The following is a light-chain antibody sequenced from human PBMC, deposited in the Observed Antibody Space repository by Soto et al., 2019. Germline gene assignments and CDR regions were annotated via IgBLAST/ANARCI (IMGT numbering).Light chain of an antibody. V-gene: IGKV1-33*01. CDR3: QKYEDLPRT. CDR1: QTINYY. J-gene: IGKJ1*01. CDR2: DES. Sequence: DIQMTQAPSSLSASVGDRVTITCQASQTINYYLNWYQQKPGKAPELMIYDESNLETGVPSKFSGSGFGTYFNFTVSKLQPEDIATYYCQKYEDLPRTCGQGTKVDIK.